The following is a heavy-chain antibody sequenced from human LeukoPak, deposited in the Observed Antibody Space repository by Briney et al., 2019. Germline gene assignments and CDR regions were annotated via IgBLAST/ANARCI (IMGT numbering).Heavy chain of an antibody. CDR3: ASDYDYVWGSYHLYGMDV. V-gene: IGHV4-61*02. CDR1: GGRISSGSYY. D-gene: IGHD3-16*02. Sequence: SETLSLTCTVSGGRISSGSYYWSWLRQPAGKGLEWIRRIYTSGSTNYNPSLKSRVTISVVTSKNQYSLKLSSATAADTAVYYSASDYDYVWGSYHLYGMDVWGQGTTVTVSS. CDR2: IYTSGST. J-gene: IGHJ6*02.